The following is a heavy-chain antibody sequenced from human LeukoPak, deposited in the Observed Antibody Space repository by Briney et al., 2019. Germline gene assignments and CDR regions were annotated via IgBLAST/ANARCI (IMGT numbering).Heavy chain of an antibody. CDR2: INHSGST. CDR1: GGSFSGYY. CDR3: ARSGLDSRYYFGMDV. V-gene: IGHV4-34*01. D-gene: IGHD5-12*01. Sequence: PLETLSLTCAVYGGSFSGYYWSWIRQPPGKGLEWIGEINHSGSTNYNPSLKSRVTISLDTSKSQFSLKLRSVTAADTAVYYCARSGLDSRYYFGMDVWGQGTTVTVSS. J-gene: IGHJ6*02.